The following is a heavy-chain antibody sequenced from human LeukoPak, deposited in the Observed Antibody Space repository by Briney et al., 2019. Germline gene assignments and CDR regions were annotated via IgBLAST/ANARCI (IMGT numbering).Heavy chain of an antibody. Sequence: PGGSRRLSCAASGFTFSSYGMHWVRQAPGKGLEWVAVIWYGGSNKYYADSVKGRFTISRDNSKNTLYLQMNNLRAEDAAVYYCARARSYDFWSFMDVWGKGTTVTVSS. CDR2: IWYGGSNK. D-gene: IGHD3-3*01. CDR1: GFTFSSYG. J-gene: IGHJ6*03. V-gene: IGHV3-33*08. CDR3: ARARSYDFWSFMDV.